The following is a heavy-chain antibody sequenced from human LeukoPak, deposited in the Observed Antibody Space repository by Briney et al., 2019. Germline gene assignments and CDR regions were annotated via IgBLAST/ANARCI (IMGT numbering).Heavy chain of an antibody. V-gene: IGHV4-39*01. D-gene: IGHD3-22*01. CDR1: GDSISSSNYY. CDR2: IYYSGHT. Sequence: SETLSLTCTVSGDSISSSNYYWGWIRQLPGKGLEWIGTIYYSGHTYYNPSLESRVTISVDTSKNQFSLKLTSVTAIDTAVYYCTRQGVYYDSSGYYLSWFDPWGQGTLVTVSS. CDR3: TRQGVYYDSSGYYLSWFDP. J-gene: IGHJ5*02.